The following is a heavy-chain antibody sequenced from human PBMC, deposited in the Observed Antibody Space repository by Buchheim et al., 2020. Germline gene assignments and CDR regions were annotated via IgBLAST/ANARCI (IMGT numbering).Heavy chain of an antibody. J-gene: IGHJ3*02. CDR1: GFTFSSYA. CDR2: ISYDGSNK. CDR3: ERPWGLDHAFDI. V-gene: IGHV3-30-3*01. D-gene: IGHD3-16*01. Sequence: QVQLVESGGGLVQPGRSLRLSCTASGFTFSSYAMHWVRQAPGKGLEWVAVISYDGSNKYYADSVKGRFTISRDNSKNTLYLQMNSLRAEDTAVYYCERPWGLDHAFDIWGQGT.